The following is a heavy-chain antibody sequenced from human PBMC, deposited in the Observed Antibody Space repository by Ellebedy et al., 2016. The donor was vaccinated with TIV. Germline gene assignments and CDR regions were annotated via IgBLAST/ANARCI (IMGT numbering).Heavy chain of an antibody. CDR3: ARAGRSTQGFLDY. D-gene: IGHD2-2*01. J-gene: IGHJ4*02. CDR2: INAGNGNT. V-gene: IGHV1-3*01. CDR1: GYTFTSNV. Sequence: AASVKVSCKASGYTFTSNVMHWVRQAPGQRLEWMGWINAGNGNTKYSQNFQGRVTITRDTSGSTGYMELSSLRSEDTAVYYCARAGRSTQGFLDYWGQGTLVTVSS.